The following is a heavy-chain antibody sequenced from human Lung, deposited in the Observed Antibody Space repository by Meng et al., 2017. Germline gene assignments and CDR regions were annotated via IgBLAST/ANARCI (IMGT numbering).Heavy chain of an antibody. Sequence: QVQLQEGGAGLWKPSETLALTCVVSGGSFSDYYWSWIRQPPGKGLEWIGEINHSGSTNYNPSLENRATISVDTSQNNLSLKLSSVTAADSAVYYCARGPTTMAHDFDYWGQGTLVTVSS. CDR2: INHSGST. CDR1: GGSFSDYY. CDR3: ARGPTTMAHDFDY. J-gene: IGHJ4*02. V-gene: IGHV4-34*01. D-gene: IGHD4-11*01.